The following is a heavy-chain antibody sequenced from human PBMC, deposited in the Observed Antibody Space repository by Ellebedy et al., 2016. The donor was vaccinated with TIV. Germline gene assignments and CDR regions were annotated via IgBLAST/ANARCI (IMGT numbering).Heavy chain of an antibody. Sequence: GESLKISCAVSGFPFSSYGMHWVRQAPGKGPEWVAVISYDGSNKYYADSVKGRFTISRDNSKNTLYLQMNSLRAEDTAVYYCVKDPNYFGSGSYYELGYYFDFWGQGTLVLVSS. CDR2: ISYDGSNK. CDR3: VKDPNYFGSGSYYELGYYFDF. CDR1: GFPFSSYG. D-gene: IGHD3-10*01. J-gene: IGHJ4*02. V-gene: IGHV3-30*18.